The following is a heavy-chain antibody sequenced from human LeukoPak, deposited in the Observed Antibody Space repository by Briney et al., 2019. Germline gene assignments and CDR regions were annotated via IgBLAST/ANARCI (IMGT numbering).Heavy chain of an antibody. Sequence: PSETLSLTCTVSGGSISSYYWSWIRQPPGKGLEWIGYISYTGSTNYNPSLKSRVTISVDTSKNQFSLKLSSVTAADTAVYYCARGLFCSSTSCAPNYYYYMDVWDKGTTVTVSS. J-gene: IGHJ6*03. CDR3: ARGLFCSSTSCAPNYYYYMDV. D-gene: IGHD2-2*01. CDR1: GGSISSYY. CDR2: ISYTGST. V-gene: IGHV4-59*12.